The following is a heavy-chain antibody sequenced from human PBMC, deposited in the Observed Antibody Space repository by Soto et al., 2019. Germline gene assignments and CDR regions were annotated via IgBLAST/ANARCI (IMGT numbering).Heavy chain of an antibody. J-gene: IGHJ4*02. CDR3: ARFLFFFYYDGGCYYAYVY. D-gene: IGHD3-22*01. CDR1: GYTFTSYG. V-gene: IGHV1-18*01. Sequence: ASVKVSCKASGYTFTSYGISWVRQAPGQGLEWMGWISAYNGNTNYAQKLQGRVTMTTDTSTSTAYMELRSLRSDDTAVYYSARFLFFFYYDGGCYYAYVYWARGTLVPVSA. CDR2: ISAYNGNT.